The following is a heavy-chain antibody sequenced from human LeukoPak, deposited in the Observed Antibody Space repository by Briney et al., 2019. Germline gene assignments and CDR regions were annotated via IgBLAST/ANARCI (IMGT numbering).Heavy chain of an antibody. CDR3: AREVISSSWFPFDY. CDR2: INPNSGGT. CDR1: GYSFTGYY. V-gene: IGHV1-2*02. D-gene: IGHD6-13*01. J-gene: IGHJ4*02. Sequence: ASVTVSCKASGYSFTGYYMHWVRQAPGQGLEWMGWINPNSGGTNYAQKFQGRVTMTRDTSISTAYMELSRLRSDDTAVYYCAREVISSSWFPFDYWGQGTLVTVSS.